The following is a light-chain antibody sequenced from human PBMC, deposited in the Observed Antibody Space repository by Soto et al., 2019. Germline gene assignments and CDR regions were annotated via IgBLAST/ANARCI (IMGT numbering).Light chain of an antibody. J-gene: IGLJ1*01. CDR1: SSNIGGYNV. V-gene: IGLV2-23*01. CDR3: CSYVGATTYV. Sequence: QSVLTQPASVSGSPGQSITISCSGTSSNIGGYNVVSWYQQHPGKAPKVIIYEAINRPSGVSNRFSGSISGTTASLTISGLQADDEADYYCCSYVGATTYVFGSGTKLTVL. CDR2: EAI.